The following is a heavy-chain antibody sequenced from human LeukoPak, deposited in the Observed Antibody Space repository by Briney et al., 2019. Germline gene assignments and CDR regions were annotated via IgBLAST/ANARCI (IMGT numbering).Heavy chain of an antibody. J-gene: IGHJ4*02. V-gene: IGHV1-2*02. Sequence: SVKVSCKASGYTFTGYYMHWVRQAPGQGLEWMGWINPNSGGTNYAQKFQGRVTMTRDTSISTAYMELSRLRSDDTAVYYCARDLASGYSSGWYAWDYWGQGTLVTVSS. D-gene: IGHD6-19*01. CDR1: GYTFTGYY. CDR2: INPNSGGT. CDR3: ARDLASGYSSGWYAWDY.